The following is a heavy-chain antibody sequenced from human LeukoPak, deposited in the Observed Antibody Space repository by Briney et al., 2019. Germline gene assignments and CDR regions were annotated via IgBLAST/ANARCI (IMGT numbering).Heavy chain of an antibody. V-gene: IGHV4-34*01. CDR2: INHSGST. Sequence: SETLSLTCAVYGGSFSGYYRSWIRQPPGKGLEWIGEINHSGSTNYNPSLKSRVTISVDTSKNQFSLKLSSVTAADTAVYYCASRGYSYGYSGTKWFDPWGQGTLVTVSS. CDR3: ASRGYSYGYSGTKWFDP. J-gene: IGHJ5*02. CDR1: GGSFSGYY. D-gene: IGHD5-18*01.